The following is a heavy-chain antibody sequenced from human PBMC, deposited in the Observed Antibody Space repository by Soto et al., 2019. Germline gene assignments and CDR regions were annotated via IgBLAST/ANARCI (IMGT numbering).Heavy chain of an antibody. CDR3: AAPYGGNSGDYYYGMDV. V-gene: IGHV1-58*01. Sequence: QMQLVQSGPEVKKPGTSVKVSCKASGFTFTSSTVQWVRQARGQRLEWIGWIVVGSGNTNYAQKFQERVTITRNMPTSTSYRELSSLRSEDTAVYYWAAPYGGNSGDYYYGMDVWGQGTTVTVSS. CDR1: GFTFTSST. CDR2: IVVGSGNT. D-gene: IGHD4-17*01. J-gene: IGHJ6*02.